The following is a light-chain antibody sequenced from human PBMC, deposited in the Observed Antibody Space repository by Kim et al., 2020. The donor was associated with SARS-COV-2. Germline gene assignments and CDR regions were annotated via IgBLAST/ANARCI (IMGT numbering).Light chain of an antibody. CDR3: QQYDTYWT. Sequence: GDRVTITCRASQSIKSWLAWYQQKPGKAPDLLIYKASTLQSGVPSRFSGSGSGTEFTLTISSLQPDDFATYYCQQYDTYWTFGQGTKVDIK. CDR2: KAS. V-gene: IGKV1-5*03. CDR1: QSIKSW. J-gene: IGKJ1*01.